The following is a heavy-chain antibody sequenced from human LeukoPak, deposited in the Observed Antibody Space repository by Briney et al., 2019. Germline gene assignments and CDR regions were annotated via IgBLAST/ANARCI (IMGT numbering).Heavy chain of an antibody. J-gene: IGHJ5*02. Sequence: ASVKVSCKASGYSFVLYGISWVRQAPGEGPEWMGWISGSTGDTNYAQKFQGRVTMTADTSSSTAYMELSSLRSEDTAVYYCAREPYYYGSGIYGGWFDPWGQGTLVTVSS. D-gene: IGHD3-10*01. V-gene: IGHV1-18*01. CDR3: AREPYYYGSGIYGGWFDP. CDR2: ISGSTGDT. CDR1: GYSFVLYG.